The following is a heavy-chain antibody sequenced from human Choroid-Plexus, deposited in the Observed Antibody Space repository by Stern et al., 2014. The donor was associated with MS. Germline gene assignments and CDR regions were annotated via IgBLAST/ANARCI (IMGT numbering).Heavy chain of an antibody. CDR3: AKDRQYLTYFFDH. CDR2: VSYDGSNK. Sequence: VQLVQSGGGVVQPGRPLRLSCVASGFTFGSWAMNWVRQAPGKGLEWVAGVSYDGSNKYDADSVKGRFTISRDNSQNTLYMQMSSLRPEDTAVYYCAKDRQYLTYFFDHWGQGSLVTVSS. CDR1: GFTFGSWA. D-gene: IGHD2/OR15-2a*01. J-gene: IGHJ5*02. V-gene: IGHV3-30*18.